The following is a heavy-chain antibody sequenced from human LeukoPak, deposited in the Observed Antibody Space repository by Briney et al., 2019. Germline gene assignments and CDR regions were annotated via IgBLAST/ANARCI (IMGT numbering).Heavy chain of an antibody. D-gene: IGHD5-12*01. CDR3: YSGHERQGSYYYYGMDV. CDR2: ISSSGSNI. J-gene: IGHJ6*02. Sequence: GGSLRLSCAASGFTFSDYYMSWIRQAPGKGLEWVSYISSSGSNIYYADSVKGRFTISRDNAKNSLYLQMNSLRAEDTAVYYCYSGHERQGSYYYYGMDVWGQGTTVTVSS. V-gene: IGHV3-11*01. CDR1: GFTFSDYY.